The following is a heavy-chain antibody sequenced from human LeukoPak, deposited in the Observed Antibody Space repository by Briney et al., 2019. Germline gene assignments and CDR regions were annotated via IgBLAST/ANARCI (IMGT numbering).Heavy chain of an antibody. D-gene: IGHD6-19*01. CDR2: MNPNSGNT. CDR1: GYTFTGYY. Sequence: GASVKVSCKASGYTFTGYYMHWVRQAPGQGLEWMGWMNPNSGNTGYAQKFQGRVTMTRNTSISTAYMELSSLRSEDTAVYYCARLDGIAVALDAFDIWGQGTMVTVSS. J-gene: IGHJ3*02. V-gene: IGHV1-8*02. CDR3: ARLDGIAVALDAFDI.